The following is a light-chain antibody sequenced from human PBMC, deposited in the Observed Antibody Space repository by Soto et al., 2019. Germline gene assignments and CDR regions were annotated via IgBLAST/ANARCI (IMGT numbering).Light chain of an antibody. Sequence: QSVLTQPPSASGSPGQSVTISCTGSSSDVGNYNYVSWYQHHPGKAPKLIIFEVNKRPSGVSARFSGSKSGNTASLIVSGLQAEDEADYYCTSYGGGDNYVVFGGGTQLTVL. CDR2: EVN. V-gene: IGLV2-8*01. CDR1: SSDVGNYNY. J-gene: IGLJ2*01. CDR3: TSYGGGDNYVV.